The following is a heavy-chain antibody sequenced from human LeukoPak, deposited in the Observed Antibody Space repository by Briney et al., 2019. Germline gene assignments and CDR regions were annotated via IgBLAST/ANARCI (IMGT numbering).Heavy chain of an antibody. D-gene: IGHD3-16*01. J-gene: IGHJ4*02. Sequence: ASVKVSCKASGYTFTVYYMHWVRQAPGQGREWMGWINPNSGDTKFAREFQGRVTMTRDTSISTAYMGLSRLRSDDTAVYYCATQRGSYLWGTDFDYWGQGTLVTVSS. CDR3: ATQRGSYLWGTDFDY. CDR2: INPNSGDT. CDR1: GYTFTVYY. V-gene: IGHV1-2*02.